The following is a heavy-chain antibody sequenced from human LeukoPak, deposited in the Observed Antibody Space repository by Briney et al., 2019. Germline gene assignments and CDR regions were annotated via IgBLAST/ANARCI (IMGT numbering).Heavy chain of an antibody. Sequence: PGRSRSLACAASAFTFSIYSMSCDRQAAGKGLEWDSAISGSGGNTYYADSVKGRFTISRDNSKNTLYLQMNSLRAEDTAVYYCAKGVPGRHYYYMDVWGKGTTVTVSS. J-gene: IGHJ6*03. CDR1: AFTFSIYS. CDR3: AKGVPGRHYYYMDV. V-gene: IGHV3-23*01. D-gene: IGHD3-10*01. CDR2: ISGSGGNT.